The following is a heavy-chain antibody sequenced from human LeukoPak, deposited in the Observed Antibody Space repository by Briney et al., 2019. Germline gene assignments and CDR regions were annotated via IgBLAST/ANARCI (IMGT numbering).Heavy chain of an antibody. D-gene: IGHD3-22*01. J-gene: IGHJ4*02. CDR1: GGSISSYY. CDR2: IYYSGST. CDR3: ARHHKYYDTSGLLCGFDY. Sequence: SETLSLTCTVSGGSISSYYWSWIRQPPGKRLEWIGHIYYSGSTNYNPSLKSRVTISVDTSKNQFSLKLSSVTAADTAVYYCARHHKYYDTSGLLCGFDYWGQGSLVTVSS. V-gene: IGHV4-59*08.